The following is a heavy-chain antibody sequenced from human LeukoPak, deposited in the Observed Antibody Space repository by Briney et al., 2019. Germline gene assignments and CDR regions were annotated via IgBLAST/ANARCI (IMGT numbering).Heavy chain of an antibody. CDR3: ASVPLRDGHLQNYFDY. J-gene: IGHJ4*02. CDR2: INHSGST. Sequence: SETLSLTCAVYGGSFSDYYWSWIRQLPGKGLEWIGEINHSGSTEYNPSLKSRVALSVDTSKNQFSLKLSSVTAADTAIYYCASVPLRDGHLQNYFDYWGQGTLVTVSS. V-gene: IGHV4-34*01. CDR1: GGSFSDYY. D-gene: IGHD2-8*01.